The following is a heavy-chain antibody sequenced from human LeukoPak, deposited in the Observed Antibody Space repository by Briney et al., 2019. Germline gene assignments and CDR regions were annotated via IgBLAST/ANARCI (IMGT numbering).Heavy chain of an antibody. CDR3: AKLGGQEVYNYYVGV. D-gene: IGHD3-16*01. V-gene: IGHV3-23*01. J-gene: IGHJ6*03. CDR2: VIVSGNIT. CDR1: GFTFSSSA. Sequence: PGGSLRLSCEASGFTFSSSAMSWVSQAAGKGLECHSGVIVSGNITYYANSVKGRFPISRDNSKTTLYLQMHSLRAEDTAMYYCAKLGGQEVYNYYVGVWGKGPTVAVS.